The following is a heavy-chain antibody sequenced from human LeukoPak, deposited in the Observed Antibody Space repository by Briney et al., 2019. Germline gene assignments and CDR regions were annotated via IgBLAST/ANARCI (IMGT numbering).Heavy chain of an antibody. CDR1: GGTFSSYA. J-gene: IGHJ3*02. CDR3: ASVTHYSSAYKSPLDAFDI. CDR2: IIPIFGTA. D-gene: IGHD3-22*01. V-gene: IGHV1-69*05. Sequence: SVKVSCKASGGTFSSYAISWVRQAPGQGLEWMGRIIPIFGTANYAQKFQGRVTITTDESTSTAYMELSSLRSEDTAVYYCASVTHYSSAYKSPLDAFDIWGQGTMVTVSS.